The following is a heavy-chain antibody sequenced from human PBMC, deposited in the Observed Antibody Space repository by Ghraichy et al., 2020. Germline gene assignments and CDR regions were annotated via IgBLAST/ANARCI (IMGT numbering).Heavy chain of an antibody. V-gene: IGHV4-34*01. CDR3: ARDGDSENKTFPLDY. Sequence: SETLSLTCAVYGGSFSGYYWSWIRQPPGKGLEWIGEINHSGSTNYNPSLKSRVTISVDTSKNQFSLKPSSVTAADTAVYYCARDGDSENKTFPLDYWGQGTLVTVSS. D-gene: IGHD5-18*01. CDR1: GGSFSGYY. J-gene: IGHJ4*02. CDR2: INHSGST.